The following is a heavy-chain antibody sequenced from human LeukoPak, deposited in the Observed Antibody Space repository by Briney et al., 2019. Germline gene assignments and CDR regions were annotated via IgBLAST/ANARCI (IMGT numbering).Heavy chain of an antibody. J-gene: IGHJ4*02. CDR2: ISSSGSTI. V-gene: IGHV3-48*03. Sequence: GGSLRLSCAASGFTFSSYEMNWVRQAPGKGLEWVSYISSSGSTIYYADSVKGRFTISRDNAKNSLYLQMNSLRAEDTAVYYCARARQLWGTGVWNFDYWGQGTLVTVSS. CDR1: GFTFSSYE. D-gene: IGHD5-18*01. CDR3: ARARQLWGTGVWNFDY.